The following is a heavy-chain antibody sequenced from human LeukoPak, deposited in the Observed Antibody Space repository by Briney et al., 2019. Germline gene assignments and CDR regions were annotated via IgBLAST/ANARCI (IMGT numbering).Heavy chain of an antibody. V-gene: IGHV4-59*08. CDR3: ARHREGYYFDY. CDR2: IYYSGST. D-gene: IGHD2-15*01. Sequence: PSETLSLTCTVSGGSISSYYWSWIRQPPGKGLEWIGYIYYSGSTNYNPSLKSRVTISVDTSKNQFSLKLSPVTAADTAVYYCARHREGYYFDYWGQGTLVTVSS. J-gene: IGHJ4*02. CDR1: GGSISSYY.